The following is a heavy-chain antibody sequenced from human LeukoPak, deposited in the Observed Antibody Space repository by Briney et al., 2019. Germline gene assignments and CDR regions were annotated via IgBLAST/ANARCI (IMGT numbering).Heavy chain of an antibody. J-gene: IGHJ5*02. V-gene: IGHV3-30*18. Sequence: GRSLRLSCAASGFTFSSCGMHWVRQAPGKGLEWVAVISYDGTIRNYADSVKGRFTVSRDNSKNTLYLQMNSLTAEDTALYYCAKGGCSSTTCYLANPWGQGTLVTVSS. CDR2: ISYDGTIR. D-gene: IGHD2-2*01. CDR1: GFTFSSCG. CDR3: AKGGCSSTTCYLANP.